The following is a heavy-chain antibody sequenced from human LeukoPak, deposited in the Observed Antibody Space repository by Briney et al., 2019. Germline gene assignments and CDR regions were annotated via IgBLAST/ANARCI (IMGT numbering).Heavy chain of an antibody. V-gene: IGHV3-21*01. D-gene: IGHD2/OR15-2a*01. Sequence: GGSLRLSCAASEFTFSSDNMNWVRQASGKGLEWVSSISSSSDYIYYADSVKGRFTISRDNAKNSLYLQMKSLRAEDTTVYYWARGKTSQNIVTRKTYNWFDPWGQGTLVTVSS. CDR2: ISSSSDYI. CDR3: ARGKTSQNIVTRKTYNWFDP. J-gene: IGHJ5*02. CDR1: EFTFSSDN.